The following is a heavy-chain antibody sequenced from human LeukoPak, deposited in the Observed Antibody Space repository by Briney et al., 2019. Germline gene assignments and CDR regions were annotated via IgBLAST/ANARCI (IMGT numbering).Heavy chain of an antibody. CDR1: GFTFSSYE. J-gene: IGHJ4*02. D-gene: IGHD3-22*01. V-gene: IGHV3-48*03. Sequence: GGSLRLSCAASGFTFSSYEMNWVRQAPGKGLEWVSYISSSGSTIYYADSVKGRFTISRDNAKNSLYLQMNSLRAEDTAVYYCARGYYDSSAADYWGQGPLVTVSS. CDR3: ARGYYDSSAADY. CDR2: ISSSGSTI.